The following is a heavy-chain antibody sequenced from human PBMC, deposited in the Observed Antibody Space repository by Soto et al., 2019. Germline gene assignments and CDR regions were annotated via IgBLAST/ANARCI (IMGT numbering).Heavy chain of an antibody. J-gene: IGHJ4*02. CDR3: AASGGWSDY. CDR1: GGSVSSGSYY. Sequence: QVQLQESGPGLVKPSETLSLTCTVSGGSVSSGSYYWSWIRQPPGKGLEWIGYIYYSGSTNYNPSLXXRXTXXVDTSKNQFSLELSSVPAADTAVYYCAASGGWSDYWGQGTLVTVSS. CDR2: IYYSGST. D-gene: IGHD2-15*01. V-gene: IGHV4-61*01.